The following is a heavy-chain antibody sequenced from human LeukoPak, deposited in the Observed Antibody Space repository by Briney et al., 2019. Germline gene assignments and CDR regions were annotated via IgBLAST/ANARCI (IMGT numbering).Heavy chain of an antibody. CDR3: ARGVVPAAFDY. V-gene: IGHV3-21*01. CDR1: GSTFSSYS. J-gene: IGHJ4*02. CDR2: ISSSSDHI. D-gene: IGHD2-2*01. Sequence: GGSLRLSCAASGSTFSSYSMNWVRQAPGKGLEWVSSISSSSDHIAYADSVKGRFTISRDNAKNALYLQVNSLRAEDTAVYYCARGVVPAAFDYWGQGTLVTVSS.